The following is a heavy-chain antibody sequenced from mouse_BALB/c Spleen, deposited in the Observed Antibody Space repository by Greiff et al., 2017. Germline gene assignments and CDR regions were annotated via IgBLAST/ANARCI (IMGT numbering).Heavy chain of an antibody. CDR2: IRPNSGNT. V-gene: IGHV1S130*01. J-gene: IGHJ2*01. CDR1: GYTFTSSW. CDR3: ARGSYYRGFDY. D-gene: IGHD2-12*01. Sequence: QVQLQQSGSVLVRPGASVKLSCKASGYTFTSSWMHWAKQRPGQGLEWIGEIRPNSGNTNYNEKFKGKATLTVDTSSSTAYVDLSSLTSEDSAVYYCARGSYYRGFDYWGQGTTLTVSS.